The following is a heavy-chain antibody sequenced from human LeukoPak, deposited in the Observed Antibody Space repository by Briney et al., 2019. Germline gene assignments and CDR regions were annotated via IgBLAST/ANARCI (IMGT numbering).Heavy chain of an antibody. CDR2: ISGSGGST. V-gene: IGHV3-23*01. D-gene: IGHD3-10*01. J-gene: IGHJ3*02. CDR3: AKDRNYGSGSYGDAFDI. CDR1: GFTFSSYA. Sequence: GGSLRLSCAASGFTFSSYAMSWVRQAPGKGLEWVSAISGSGGSTYYADSVKGRFTISRDNSKNTLYLQMNSLRAEDTAVYYCAKDRNYGSGSYGDAFDIWGQRTMVTVSS.